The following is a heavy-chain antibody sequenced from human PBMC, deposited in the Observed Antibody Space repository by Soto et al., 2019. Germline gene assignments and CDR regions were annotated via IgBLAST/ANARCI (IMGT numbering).Heavy chain of an antibody. CDR3: ARLIDYEFDY. J-gene: IGHJ4*02. V-gene: IGHV4-39*01. CDR2: IYYSGGT. D-gene: IGHD4-17*01. Sequence: QLQLQESGPGLVKPSETLSLTCTVSGGSISSSSYYWGWIRQPPGKGLEWIGSIYYSGGTYYNPTLKSRVTISVDTSMNQLSLKLSSVTAADTAVYYWARLIDYEFDYWGQGTLVTVSS. CDR1: GGSISSSSYY.